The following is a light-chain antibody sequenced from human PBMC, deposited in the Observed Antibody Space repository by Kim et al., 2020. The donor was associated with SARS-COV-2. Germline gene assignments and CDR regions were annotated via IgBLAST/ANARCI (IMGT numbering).Light chain of an antibody. CDR2: QDI. J-gene: IGLJ2*01. Sequence: VPPGQTASITCSGDKLGDKYACWYQQKPGQSPVLVVYQDIKRPSGIPERFSGSNSGNTATLTISGTQAMDEADYYCQAWDSSTAVVFGGGTQLTVL. CDR3: QAWDSSTAVV. CDR1: KLGDKY. V-gene: IGLV3-1*01.